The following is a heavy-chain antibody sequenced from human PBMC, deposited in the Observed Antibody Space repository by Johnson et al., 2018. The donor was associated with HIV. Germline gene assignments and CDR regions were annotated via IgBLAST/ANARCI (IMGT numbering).Heavy chain of an antibody. CDR2: INWNSGSI. J-gene: IGHJ3*02. V-gene: IGHV3-20*04. D-gene: IGHD1-1*01. CDR1: GFTFDDYG. CDR3: AKNVGRGKLLNDAFDI. Sequence: EVQLVESGGGVVRPGDSLRLSCVASGFTFDDYGMNWVRLVPGKGLEWVAGINWNSGSIGYADSVKGRFTISRDNAKNSLYLQMNSLRAEDTALYYCAKNVGRGKLLNDAFDIWGQGTMVTVSS.